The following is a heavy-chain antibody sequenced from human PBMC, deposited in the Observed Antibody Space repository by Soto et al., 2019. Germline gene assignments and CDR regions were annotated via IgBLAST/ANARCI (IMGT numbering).Heavy chain of an antibody. D-gene: IGHD5-12*01. CDR3: ARVVHKWPDPPYYFDY. V-gene: IGHV4-61*01. J-gene: IGHJ4*02. CDR2: IYYSGST. CDR1: GGSVSSGSYY. Sequence: QVQLQESGPGLVKPSETLSLTCTVSGGSVSSGSYYWSWIRQPPGKGLEWIGYIYYSGSTNYNPSLKSRVTISVDTSKTQFSLKLSSVTAADTAVYYCARVVHKWPDPPYYFDYWGQGTLVTVSS.